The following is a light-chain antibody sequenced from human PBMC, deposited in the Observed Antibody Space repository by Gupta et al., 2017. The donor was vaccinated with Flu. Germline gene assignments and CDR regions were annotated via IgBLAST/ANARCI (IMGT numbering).Light chain of an antibody. CDR1: SSNIGSNT. V-gene: IGLV1-44*01. CDR2: SNN. Sequence: QSVLTQPPSASGTPGQRVTISCYGSSSNIGSNTVNWYQQLPGTAPKLLIYSNNQRPSGVPDRFSGSKSGTSASLASSGLQSEDEADYYCAAWDDSLNGLFGGGTKLTVL. J-gene: IGLJ2*01. CDR3: AAWDDSLNGL.